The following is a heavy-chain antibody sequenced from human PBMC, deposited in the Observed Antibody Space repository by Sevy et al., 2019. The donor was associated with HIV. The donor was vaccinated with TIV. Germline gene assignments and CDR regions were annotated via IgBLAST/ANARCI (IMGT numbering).Heavy chain of an antibody. CDR1: GYTFTSYG. Sequence: ASVKVSCKASGYTFTSYGISWVRQAPGQGLEWMGWISAYNGNTNYAQKLQGRVTMTTDTSTSTAYMELRSLRSDDTAVYYCASSLRSCYLNDYWGQGTLVTVSS. J-gene: IGHJ4*02. D-gene: IGHD3-22*01. CDR3: ASSLRSCYLNDY. CDR2: ISAYNGNT. V-gene: IGHV1-18*01.